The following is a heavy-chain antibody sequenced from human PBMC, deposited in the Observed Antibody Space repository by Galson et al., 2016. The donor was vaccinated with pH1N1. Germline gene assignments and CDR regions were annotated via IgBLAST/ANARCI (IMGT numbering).Heavy chain of an antibody. J-gene: IGHJ6*02. Sequence: SLRLSCAASGFTFSSYSMNWVRQAPGKGLEWVSYISSSSSTIYYADSVKGRFTISRDNAKNPLYLQMNSLRAEDTAVYYCARVNHYYYYGMDVWGQGTTVTVSS. CDR2: ISSSSSTI. CDR1: GFTFSSYS. CDR3: ARVNHYYYYGMDV. D-gene: IGHD1-14*01. V-gene: IGHV3-48*01.